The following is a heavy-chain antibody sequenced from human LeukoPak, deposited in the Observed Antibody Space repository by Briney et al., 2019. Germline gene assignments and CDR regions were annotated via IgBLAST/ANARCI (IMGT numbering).Heavy chain of an antibody. CDR3: ARGGGGSYPRAFEI. J-gene: IGHJ3*02. CDR1: GGSFSGYY. V-gene: IGHV4-34*01. D-gene: IGHD1-26*01. CDR2: INHSGST. Sequence: PSETLSLTCAVYGGSFSGYYWSWIRQPPGKGLEWIGEINHSGSTNYNPSLKSRVTISVDTSKNQFSLKLSSATAADTAVYYCARGGGGSYPRAFEIWGQGTMVTVSS.